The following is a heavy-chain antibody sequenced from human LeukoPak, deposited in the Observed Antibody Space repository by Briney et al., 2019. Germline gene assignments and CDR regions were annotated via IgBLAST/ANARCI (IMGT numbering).Heavy chain of an antibody. V-gene: IGHV3-13*01. D-gene: IGHD2-15*01. J-gene: IGHJ2*01. CDR1: GFTFSKDD. Sequence: GGALRLSWAASGFTFSKDDFHWVRQAPGKGLEGVAAICVTVHTYYPPSVKGRFTISREDAPNSLYLQMRSLGAGDTALYYCTKEFCGSRAACAGGSYYDFWGRGALVTVSS. CDR3: TKEFCGSRAACAGGSYYDF. CDR2: ICVTVHT.